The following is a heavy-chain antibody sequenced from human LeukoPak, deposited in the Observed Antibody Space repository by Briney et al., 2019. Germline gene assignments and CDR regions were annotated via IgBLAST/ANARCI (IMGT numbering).Heavy chain of an antibody. J-gene: IGHJ4*02. D-gene: IGHD2-15*01. CDR1: GGSFSGYY. CDR3: ARGLHCSGGSCYSAGY. CDR2: INHSGST. V-gene: IGHV4-34*01. Sequence: SETLSLTCAVYGGSFSGYYWSWIRQPPGKGLEWIGEINHSGSTNYNPSLKSRVTISVDTSKNQFSLKLSSVTAADTAVYYCARGLHCSGGSCYSAGYWGQGTLVTVSS.